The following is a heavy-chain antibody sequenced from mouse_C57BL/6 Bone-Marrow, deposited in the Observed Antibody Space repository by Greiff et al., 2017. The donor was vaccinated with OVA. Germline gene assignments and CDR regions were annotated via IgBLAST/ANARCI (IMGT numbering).Heavy chain of an antibody. CDR3: TSYYGSSYDWYFDV. V-gene: IGHV1-5*01. D-gene: IGHD1-1*01. J-gene: IGHJ1*03. CDR2: IYPGNSDT. CDR1: GYTFTSYW. Sequence: VQLKQSGTVLARPGASVKMSCKTSGYTFTSYWMHWVKQRPGQGLEWIWAIYPGNSDTSYNQKFKGKAKLTAVTSASTAYMELSSLTNEDSAVYYCTSYYGSSYDWYFDVWGTGTTVTVSS.